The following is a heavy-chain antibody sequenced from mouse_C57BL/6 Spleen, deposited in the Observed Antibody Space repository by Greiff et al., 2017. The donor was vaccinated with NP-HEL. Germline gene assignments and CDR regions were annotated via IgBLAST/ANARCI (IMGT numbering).Heavy chain of an antibody. D-gene: IGHD2-5*01. Sequence: VQLQQSGPELVKPGASVKISCKASGYSFTGYYMNWVKQSPEKSLEWIGEINPSTGGTTYNQKFKAKATLTVDTSSSTAYMQLKSVTSEDAAGYYCARAYESNYPDCGGEGTTLAV. V-gene: IGHV1-42*01. CDR3: ARAYESNYPDC. CDR1: GYSFTGYY. CDR2: INPSTGGT. J-gene: IGHJ2*01.